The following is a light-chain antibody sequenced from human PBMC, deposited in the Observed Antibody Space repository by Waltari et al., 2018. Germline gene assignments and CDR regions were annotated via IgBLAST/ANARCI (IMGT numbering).Light chain of an antibody. CDR1: QSVGSSS. Sequence: IVLTQSLGTAPLSQGERVTLSCRASQSVGSSSLAWYQQKPGQPPTPVICRASRRATGIPDRFSGSGSGTDFSLTISRLEPEDFAVYYCQQHGTLPATFGQGTKVEIK. V-gene: IGKV3-20*01. CDR2: RAS. CDR3: QQHGTLPAT. J-gene: IGKJ1*01.